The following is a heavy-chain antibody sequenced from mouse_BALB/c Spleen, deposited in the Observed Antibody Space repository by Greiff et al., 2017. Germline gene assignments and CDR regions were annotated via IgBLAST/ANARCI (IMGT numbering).Heavy chain of an antibody. V-gene: IGHV5-6-4*01. Sequence: EVHLVESGGGLVKPGGSLKLSCAASGFTFSSYTMSWVRQTPEKRLEWVATISSGGSYTYYPDSVKGRFTISRDNAKNTLYLQMSSLKSEDTAMYYCTRGEPGFAYWGQGTLVTVSA. CDR1: GFTFSSYT. CDR3: TRGEPGFAY. J-gene: IGHJ3*01. CDR2: ISSGGSYT.